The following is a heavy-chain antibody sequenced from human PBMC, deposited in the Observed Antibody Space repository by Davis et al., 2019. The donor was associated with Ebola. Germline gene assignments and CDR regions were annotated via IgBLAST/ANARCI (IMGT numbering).Heavy chain of an antibody. CDR2: MFHDGSAK. Sequence: GESLKISCAASGFTFSESWMAWVRQAPGKGLEWLANMFHDGSAKYSAGPVKGRITISRDNARNSFYLQMNGLRVEVTAVYYCARDNYWKLDYWGQGILVTVSS. J-gene: IGHJ4*02. V-gene: IGHV3-7*01. D-gene: IGHD4-11*01. CDR1: GFTFSESW. CDR3: ARDNYWKLDY.